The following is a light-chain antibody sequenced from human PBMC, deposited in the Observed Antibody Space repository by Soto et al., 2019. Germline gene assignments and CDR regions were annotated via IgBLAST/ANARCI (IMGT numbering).Light chain of an antibody. J-gene: IGKJ1*01. CDR2: AAS. V-gene: IGKV1-39*01. CDR1: QGISSY. Sequence: IPLTPSPSSLSASVGDRVTITCRASQGISSYLAWYQQKPGKAPKLLIYAASTLQSGVPSRFSGSGSGTDFTLTISSLQPEDFATYYCQQSYSTPPTFGQGTKVDIK. CDR3: QQSYSTPPT.